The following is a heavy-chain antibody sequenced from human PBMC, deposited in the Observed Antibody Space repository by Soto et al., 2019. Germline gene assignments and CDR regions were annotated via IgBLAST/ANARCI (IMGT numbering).Heavy chain of an antibody. V-gene: IGHV1-69*13. J-gene: IGHJ6*02. D-gene: IGHD3-9*01. CDR3: ARAPFSDILTADDYGMDV. CDR2: IIPMFSTP. Sequence: SVKVSCKASGGNFRSEAISWVRQAPGHGLEWMGRIIPMFSTPHYAQKFQGRVTIIADESTTTVNMEMRGLTYEDTAVYYCARAPFSDILTADDYGMDVWGHGTSVTVSS. CDR1: GGNFRSEA.